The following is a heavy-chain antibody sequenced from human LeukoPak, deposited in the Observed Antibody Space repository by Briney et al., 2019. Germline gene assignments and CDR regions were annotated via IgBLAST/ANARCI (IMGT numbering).Heavy chain of an antibody. V-gene: IGHV4-4*09. CDR1: GGSISSYD. D-gene: IGHD2-15*01. J-gene: IGHJ5*02. CDR3: ARLSCSDAVCPTLPYNHFDP. Sequence: PSETLSLTCTVSGGSISSYDWIWIRQSPGKGLEWIGYIYTSGSTNYNPSLKSRVTISVDTSKNQFSLRLSSVTAADTAVYFCARLSCSDAVCPTLPYNHFDPWGQGTLVTVSS. CDR2: IYTSGST.